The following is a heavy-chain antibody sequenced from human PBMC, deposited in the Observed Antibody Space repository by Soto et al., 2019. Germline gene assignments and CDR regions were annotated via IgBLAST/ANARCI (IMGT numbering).Heavy chain of an antibody. CDR1: GHTFRDYY. J-gene: IGHJ5*02. Sequence: ASVKVSCKASGHTFRDYYVHWVRQAPGEGLEWMGWVNPNSGGTHYAQKFQGRVTMTRDTSINTAYMELSGLTSDDTAVYYCTTLRLGPWGQGTLVTVSS. D-gene: IGHD3-9*01. CDR3: TTLRLGP. V-gene: IGHV1-2*02. CDR2: VNPNSGGT.